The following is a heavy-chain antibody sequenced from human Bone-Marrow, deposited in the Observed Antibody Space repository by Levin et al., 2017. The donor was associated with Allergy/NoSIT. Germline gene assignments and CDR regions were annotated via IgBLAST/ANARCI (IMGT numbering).Heavy chain of an antibody. CDR1: GDSVSSDSAA. CDR2: TYYRSKWYN. J-gene: IGHJ6*02. CDR3: TREVRFAVLFHYYGMDV. D-gene: IGHD4/OR15-4a*01. Sequence: SQTLSLTCAISGDSVSSDSAAWDWIRQSPSRGLEWLVRTYYRSKWYNDYAESVESRITINSDTSKNQFSLHLNSVTPEDTAVYYCTREVRFAVLFHYYGMDVWGQGTTVTVSS. V-gene: IGHV6-1*01.